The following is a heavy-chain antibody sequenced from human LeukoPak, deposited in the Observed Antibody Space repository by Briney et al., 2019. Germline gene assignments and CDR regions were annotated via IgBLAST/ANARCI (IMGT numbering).Heavy chain of an antibody. CDR1: GFTFSSYG. CDR2: ISYDGSNK. CDR3: AKDRWGYCSGGSCHLFDY. V-gene: IGHV3-30*18. Sequence: PGGSLRLSCAASGFTFSSYGMHWVRQAPGKGLEWVAVISYDGSNKYYADSVKGRFTISRDNSKNTLYLQMNSLRAEDTAVYYCAKDRWGYCSGGSCHLFDYWGQGTLVTVSS. J-gene: IGHJ4*02. D-gene: IGHD2-15*01.